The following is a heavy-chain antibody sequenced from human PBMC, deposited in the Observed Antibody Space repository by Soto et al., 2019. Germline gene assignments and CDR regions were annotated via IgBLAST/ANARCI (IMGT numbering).Heavy chain of an antibody. CDR2: IYHSGST. Sequence: SETVSLTCAVSGGSISSSNWWSWVRQPPGKGLEWIGEIYHSGSTNYNPSLKSRVTISVDKSKNQFSLKLSSVTAADTAVYYCARGLLDYYDSSGYVNWFDPWGQGTLVTVSS. D-gene: IGHD3-22*01. V-gene: IGHV4-4*02. CDR3: ARGLLDYYDSSGYVNWFDP. CDR1: GGSISSSNW. J-gene: IGHJ5*02.